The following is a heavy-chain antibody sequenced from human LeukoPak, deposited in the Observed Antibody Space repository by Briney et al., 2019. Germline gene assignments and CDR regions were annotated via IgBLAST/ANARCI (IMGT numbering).Heavy chain of an antibody. J-gene: IGHJ6*02. Sequence: GGSLRLSCAASGFTFSSYWMSWVRQAPGKGLEWVANIKQDGSEKYYVDSVKGRFTISRDNAKNSLYLQMNSLRAEDTAVYYCAREIMVYANYDYYGMDVWGQGTTVTVSS. CDR2: IKQDGSEK. CDR1: GFTFSSYW. D-gene: IGHD2-8*01. CDR3: AREIMVYANYDYYGMDV. V-gene: IGHV3-7*01.